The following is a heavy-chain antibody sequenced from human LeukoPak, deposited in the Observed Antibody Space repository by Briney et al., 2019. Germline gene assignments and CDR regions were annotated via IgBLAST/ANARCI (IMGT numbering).Heavy chain of an antibody. CDR1: GFTFSSYS. J-gene: IGHJ4*02. D-gene: IGHD6-19*01. Sequence: PGGSLRLSCAASGFTFSSYSMNWVRQAPGKGLEWVSSISSSSSSYRYYADSVKGRFTISRDNAKNSLYLQMNSLRAEDTAVYYCARASAVAGTRHYWGQGTLVTVSS. CDR2: ISSSSSSYR. CDR3: ARASAVAGTRHY. V-gene: IGHV3-21*01.